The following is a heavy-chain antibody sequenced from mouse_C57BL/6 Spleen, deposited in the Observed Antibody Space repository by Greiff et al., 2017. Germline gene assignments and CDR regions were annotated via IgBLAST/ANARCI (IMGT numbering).Heavy chain of an antibody. Sequence: QVQLQQSGAELVKPGASVKISCKASGYAFSSYWMNWVKQRPGKGLEWIGQIYPGDGDTNYNGKFKGKATLTADKSSSTAYMQRSSLTSEDSAVYFCARSWGTGWYFDVWGTGTTVTVSS. CDR1: GYAFSSYW. J-gene: IGHJ1*03. D-gene: IGHD3-3*01. CDR2: IYPGDGDT. CDR3: ARSWGTGWYFDV. V-gene: IGHV1-80*01.